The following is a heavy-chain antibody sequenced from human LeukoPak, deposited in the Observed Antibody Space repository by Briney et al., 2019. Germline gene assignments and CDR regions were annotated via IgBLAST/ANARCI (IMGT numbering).Heavy chain of an antibody. D-gene: IGHD3-10*01. V-gene: IGHV4-39*07. CDR1: GGSISSSSYY. CDR3: ARSAVLWFGPPPGAFDI. Sequence: KTSETLSLTCTVSGGSISSSSYYWGWIRQPPGKGLEWIGSIYYSGSTYYNPSLKSRVTISVDTSKNQFSLKLSSVTAADTAVYYCARSAVLWFGPPPGAFDIWGQGTMVTVSS. CDR2: IYYSGST. J-gene: IGHJ3*02.